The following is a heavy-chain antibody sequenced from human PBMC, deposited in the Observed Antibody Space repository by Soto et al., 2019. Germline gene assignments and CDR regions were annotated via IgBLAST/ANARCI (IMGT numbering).Heavy chain of an antibody. CDR2: ISAYNGNT. CDR1: GYTFTSYG. V-gene: IGHV1-18*01. Sequence: ASVKVSCKASGYTFTSYGISWVRQAPGQGLEWMGWISAYNGNTNYAQKLQGRVTMTTDTSTSTAYMELRSLRSDDTAVYYCARSSTSPYYYHGIDVWGPGTTVTVYS. D-gene: IGHD2-2*01. J-gene: IGHJ6*02. CDR3: ARSSTSPYYYHGIDV.